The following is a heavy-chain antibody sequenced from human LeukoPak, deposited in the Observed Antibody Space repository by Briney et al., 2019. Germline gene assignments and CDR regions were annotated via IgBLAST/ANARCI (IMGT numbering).Heavy chain of an antibody. Sequence: ASVKISCKASGYIFTSYYMHWARQAPGQGLEWMGVINPSAGSTTYAQKFQGRVTMTRGTSTSIVYMELSSLGSEDTAVYYCAREEMASMTFSLEHAFDIWGQGTMVTVSS. CDR3: AREEMASMTFSLEHAFDI. D-gene: IGHD5-24*01. CDR1: GYIFTSYY. V-gene: IGHV1-46*01. J-gene: IGHJ3*02. CDR2: INPSAGST.